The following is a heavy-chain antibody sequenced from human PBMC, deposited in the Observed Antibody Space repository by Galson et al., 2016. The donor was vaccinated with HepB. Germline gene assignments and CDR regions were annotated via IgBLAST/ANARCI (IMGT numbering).Heavy chain of an antibody. CDR2: ISWYSGYI. CDR1: GFGFNKYD. D-gene: IGHD2-15*01. CDR3: ARGTYCGCGRCDPGGSGFDY. V-gene: IGHV3-9*01. Sequence: SLRLSCAASGFGFNKYDMQWVRRVPGKGLEWVSGISWYSGYIVYADSVRGRFTISRDNAGNSLYLQMNSLRTDDTALYYCARGTYCGCGRCDPGGSGFDYWGQGVLVTVSS. J-gene: IGHJ4*02.